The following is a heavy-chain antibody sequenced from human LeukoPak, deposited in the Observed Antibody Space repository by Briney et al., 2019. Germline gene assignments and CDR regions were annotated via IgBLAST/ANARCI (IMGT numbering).Heavy chain of an antibody. D-gene: IGHD7-27*01. CDR3: ARGDLYLGNPDY. Sequence: SETLSLTCTVSGGSISSYYWSWIRQPPGKGLEWIGYIYYSGSTNYNPSLKSRVTISVDTSKTQFSLKLSSVTAADTAVYYCARGDLYLGNPDYWGQGTLVTVSS. CDR2: IYYSGST. J-gene: IGHJ4*02. CDR1: GGSISSYY. V-gene: IGHV4-59*01.